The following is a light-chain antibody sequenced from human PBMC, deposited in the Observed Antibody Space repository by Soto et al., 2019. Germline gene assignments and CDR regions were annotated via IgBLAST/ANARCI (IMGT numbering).Light chain of an antibody. CDR1: QSISSW. CDR3: QQYNSYPYT. CDR2: DAS. V-gene: IGKV1-5*01. Sequence: DIQMTQSPSTLSASVGDRVTITCRASQSISSWLASYQQNPGKDPKLLIYDASSLESGVPSRFSGNGSGTEYTLTIGCLQTDDFATYDCQQYNSYPYTCGRGTMLVIK. J-gene: IGKJ2*01.